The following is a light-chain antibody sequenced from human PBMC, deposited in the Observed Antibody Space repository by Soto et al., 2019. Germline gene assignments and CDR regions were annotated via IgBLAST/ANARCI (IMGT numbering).Light chain of an antibody. CDR2: GAS. J-gene: IGKJ3*01. V-gene: IGKV3-20*01. CDR3: QQYVNSLLT. CDR1: QSVSSSY. Sequence: EIVLTQSPGTLSLSPGENATLSCRASQSVSSSYLAWYQQKPGQAPRLLIYGASTRATGIPDRFSGSGSATDFTLTITRVEPEDFALYYCQQYVNSLLTFGPGTRVDIQ.